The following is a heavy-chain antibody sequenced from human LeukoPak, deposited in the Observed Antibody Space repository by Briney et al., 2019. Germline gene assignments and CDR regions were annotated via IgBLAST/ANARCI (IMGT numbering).Heavy chain of an antibody. CDR1: GGSIGSYY. CDR3: ARDGVAGGFDY. Sequence: SETLSLTCTGSGGSIGSYYWNWIRQPPGKGLEWIGYIHYSGSTNHNASLKSRVTISVDTSKNQFSLKLSSVTAADTAVYYCARDGVAGGFDYWGQGTLVSVSS. CDR2: IHYSGST. J-gene: IGHJ4*02. V-gene: IGHV4-59*01. D-gene: IGHD6-19*01.